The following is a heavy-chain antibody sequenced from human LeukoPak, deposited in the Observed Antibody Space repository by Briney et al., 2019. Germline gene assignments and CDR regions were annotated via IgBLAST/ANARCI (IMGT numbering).Heavy chain of an antibody. CDR1: GGSISSSSYY. D-gene: IGHD3-22*01. Sequence: PSETLSLTCTVSGGSISSSSYYWGWIRQPPGKGLEWIGSVYYSGSTYYNPSLKSRVTISVDTSKNQFSLKLSSVTAADTAVYYCARDSDSYDSSPFDIWGQGTMVTVSS. V-gene: IGHV4-39*07. J-gene: IGHJ3*02. CDR2: VYYSGST. CDR3: ARDSDSYDSSPFDI.